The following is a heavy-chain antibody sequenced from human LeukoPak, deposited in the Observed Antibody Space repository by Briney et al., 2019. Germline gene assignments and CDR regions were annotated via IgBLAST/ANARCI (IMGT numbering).Heavy chain of an antibody. CDR3: AKDLFVRYSSGWYYFDY. J-gene: IGHJ4*02. CDR2: ISGSGGST. D-gene: IGHD6-19*01. Sequence: GGSLRLSCAASGFTFSSYAMSWVRQVPGKGLEWVSAISGSGGSTYYADSVKGRFTISRDNSKNTLYLQMNSLRAEDTAVYYCAKDLFVRYSSGWYYFDYWGQGTLVTVSS. CDR1: GFTFSSYA. V-gene: IGHV3-23*01.